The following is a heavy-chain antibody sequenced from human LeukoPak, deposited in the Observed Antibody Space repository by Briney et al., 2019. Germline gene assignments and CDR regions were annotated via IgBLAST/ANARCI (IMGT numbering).Heavy chain of an antibody. J-gene: IGHJ4*02. CDR2: IRYDGSNK. CDR1: GFTFSSYG. Sequence: GGSLRLSCAASGFTFSSYGIHWVRQAPGKGLEGVAFIRYDGSNKYYADSVKGRFTISRDNSKNTLYLQINSLRAEDTAVYYCAKVSQGYGSGSYPYFDYWGQGTLVTVSS. D-gene: IGHD3-10*01. CDR3: AKVSQGYGSGSYPYFDY. V-gene: IGHV3-30*02.